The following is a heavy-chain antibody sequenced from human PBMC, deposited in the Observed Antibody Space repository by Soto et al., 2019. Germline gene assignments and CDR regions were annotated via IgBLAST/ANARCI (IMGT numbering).Heavy chain of an antibody. V-gene: IGHV4-4*02. Sequence: KSSETLSLTCAVSGDAIMSSVCRVLLRHAPGKGLEWIGEIFHSGSTNYNPSLKSRATMSVDKSKNQFSLNLTSVTAADTALYYSARQAWTRIDCWGQGTLVTVSS. CDR1: GDAIMSSVC. CDR3: ARQAWTRIDC. J-gene: IGHJ4*02. CDR2: IFHSGST. D-gene: IGHD2-2*01.